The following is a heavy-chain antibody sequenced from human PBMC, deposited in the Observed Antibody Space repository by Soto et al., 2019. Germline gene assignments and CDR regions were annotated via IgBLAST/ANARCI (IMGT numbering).Heavy chain of an antibody. D-gene: IGHD6-13*01. J-gene: IGHJ4*02. CDR2: IYYSGST. CDR3: ARSRGSSLDY. V-gene: IGHV4-59*01. Sequence: SETLSLTCTVSGGSIRSYYWSWIRQPPGEGLEWIGYIYYSGSTNYNPSLKSRVTISVDPSKNQFSLKLSSVIAEDTAVYYCARSRGSSLDYWGQGTLVTV. CDR1: GGSIRSYY.